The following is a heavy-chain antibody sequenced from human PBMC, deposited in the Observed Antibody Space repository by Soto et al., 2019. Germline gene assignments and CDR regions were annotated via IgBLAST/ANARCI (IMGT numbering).Heavy chain of an antibody. J-gene: IGHJ4*02. D-gene: IGHD3-3*01. V-gene: IGHV3-7*05. Sequence: GGSLRLSCAASGFTFSSYWMSWVRQAPGKGLEWVANIKQDGSEKYYVDSVKGRFTISRDNAKNPLYLQMNSLRAEDTAVYYCARVWARITIFGVVRSFDYWGQGTLVTVSS. CDR3: ARVWARITIFGVVRSFDY. CDR2: IKQDGSEK. CDR1: GFTFSSYW.